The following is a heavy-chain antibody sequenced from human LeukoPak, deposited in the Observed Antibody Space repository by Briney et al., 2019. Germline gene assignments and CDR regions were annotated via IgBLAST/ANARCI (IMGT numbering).Heavy chain of an antibody. Sequence: SETLSLTCTVSGGSISSGGYYWSWIRQPPGKGLEWIGYIYHSGSTYYNPSLKSRVTISVDRSKNQFSLKLSSVTAADTTVYYCARDIVVVPAAISGAEHYYYYMDVWGKGTTVTVSS. J-gene: IGHJ6*03. V-gene: IGHV4-30-2*01. CDR2: IYHSGST. D-gene: IGHD2-2*01. CDR3: ARDIVVVPAAISGAEHYYYYMDV. CDR1: GGSISSGGYY.